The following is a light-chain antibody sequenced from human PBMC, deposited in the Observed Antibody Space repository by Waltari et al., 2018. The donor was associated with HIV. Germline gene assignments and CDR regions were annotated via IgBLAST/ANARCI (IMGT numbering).Light chain of an antibody. V-gene: IGKV1-9*01. CDR2: ASS. Sequence: DIQLTQSPSFLSASLGDIVTITCRASRDITSYLALYQQRPGKAPHLLLFASSTLHSGVLTRFSGRASGTAFTLTITSLKREDCASGFGQNLASYPPLGAGTRVAMK. CDR3: QNLASYPP. J-gene: IGKJ4*01. CDR1: RDITSY.